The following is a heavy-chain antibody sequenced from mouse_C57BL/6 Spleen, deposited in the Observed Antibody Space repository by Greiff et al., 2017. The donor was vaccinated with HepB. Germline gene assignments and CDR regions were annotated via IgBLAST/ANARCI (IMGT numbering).Heavy chain of an antibody. J-gene: IGHJ4*01. Sequence: EVQLQQSGTVLARPGASVKMSCKTSGYTFTSYWMHWVKQRPGQGLEWIGSIYPGNSDNSYNQKFKGKAKMTAVTSASTAYMKLSSLTNEDSAVYSCVCLSSYYYGSSDYAMDYWGQGTSVTVSS. CDR2: IYPGNSDN. CDR3: VCLSSYYYGSSDYAMDY. V-gene: IGHV1-5*01. D-gene: IGHD1-1*01. CDR1: GYTFTSYW.